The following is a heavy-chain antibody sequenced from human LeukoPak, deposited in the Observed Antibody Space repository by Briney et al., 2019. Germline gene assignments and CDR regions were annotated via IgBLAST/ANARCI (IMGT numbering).Heavy chain of an antibody. CDR2: IYYSGST. D-gene: IGHD3-16*01. CDR1: GGSISSSSYY. Sequence: SETLSLTCTVSGGSISSSSYYWGWIRQPPGKGVAWIGRIYYSGSTYYNPSLKSRVTISVDTSKNQFSLKLSSVTAADTAVYYCARRRVGYAFDIWGQGTMVTVSS. J-gene: IGHJ3*02. CDR3: ARRRVGYAFDI. V-gene: IGHV4-39*01.